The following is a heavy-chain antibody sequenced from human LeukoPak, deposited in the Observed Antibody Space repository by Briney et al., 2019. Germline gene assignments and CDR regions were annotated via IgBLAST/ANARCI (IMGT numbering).Heavy chain of an antibody. CDR1: GGTFSSYA. Sequence: PVKVSCKASGGTFSSYAISWVRQAPGQGLEWMGGIIPIFGTANYAQKFQGRVTITADESTSTAYMELSSLRSEDTAVYYCAREVFAGYRAFDYWGQGTLVTVSS. V-gene: IGHV1-69*01. CDR2: IIPIFGTA. J-gene: IGHJ4*02. D-gene: IGHD3-16*02. CDR3: AREVFAGYRAFDY.